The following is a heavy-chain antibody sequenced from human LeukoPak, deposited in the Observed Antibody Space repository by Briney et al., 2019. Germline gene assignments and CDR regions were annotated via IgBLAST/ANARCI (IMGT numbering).Heavy chain of an antibody. J-gene: IGHJ6*03. D-gene: IGHD2-15*01. CDR2: MNPNSGNT. Sequence: ASVKVSCKASGYTFTSYDINWVRQATGQGLEWMGWMNPNSGNTGYAQKFQERVTITRDMSTSTAYMELSSLRSEDTAVYYCAASSRAILSVGSRYYMDVWGKGTTVTVSS. CDR1: GYTFTSYD. CDR3: AASSRAILSVGSRYYMDV. V-gene: IGHV1-8*01.